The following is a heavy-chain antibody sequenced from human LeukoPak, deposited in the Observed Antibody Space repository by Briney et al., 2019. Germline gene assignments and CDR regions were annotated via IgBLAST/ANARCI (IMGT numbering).Heavy chain of an antibody. J-gene: IGHJ4*02. D-gene: IGHD3/OR15-3a*01. CDR1: GFTFSSYA. Sequence: PGRSLRLSCAASGFTFSSYAMHWVRQAPGKGLEWVAVISYDGSNKYYADSVKGRFTISRDNSKNTLYLQMNSLRAEDTAVYYCARDPGFLDRFDYWGRGTLVTVSS. CDR2: ISYDGSNK. V-gene: IGHV3-30-3*01. CDR3: ARDPGFLDRFDY.